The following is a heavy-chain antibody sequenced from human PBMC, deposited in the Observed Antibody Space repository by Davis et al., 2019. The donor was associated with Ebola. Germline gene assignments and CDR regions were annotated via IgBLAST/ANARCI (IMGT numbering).Heavy chain of an antibody. Sequence: NISCKASGYTFTSYRISWVRQAPGQGLEWMGWISAYNGNTNYAQKLQGRVTMTTDTSTSTAYMELRSLRSDDTAVYYCARDKQRIAAAGSYYFDYWGQGTLVTVSS. CDR2: ISAYNGNT. CDR1: GYTFTSYR. CDR3: ARDKQRIAAAGSYYFDY. D-gene: IGHD6-13*01. V-gene: IGHV1-18*01. J-gene: IGHJ4*02.